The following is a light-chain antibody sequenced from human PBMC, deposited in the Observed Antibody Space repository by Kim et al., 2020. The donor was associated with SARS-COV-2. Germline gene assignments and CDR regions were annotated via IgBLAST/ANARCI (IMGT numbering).Light chain of an antibody. CDR3: QQYYRTPPT. CDR1: QSVLYRSKNKNY. V-gene: IGKV4-1*01. J-gene: IGKJ2*01. CDR2: WAS. Sequence: ATSNCKSSQSVLYRSKNKNYLAWYQQKPGQPPKLLIYWASTRESGVPDRFSGSGSGTDFTLTISSLQAEDVAVYYCQQYYRTPPTFGQGTKLEI.